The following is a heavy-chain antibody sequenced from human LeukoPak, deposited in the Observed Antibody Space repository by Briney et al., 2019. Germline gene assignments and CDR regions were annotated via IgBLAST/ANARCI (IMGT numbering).Heavy chain of an antibody. CDR3: ARGSWFGENFDY. Sequence: GGSLRLSCAASGFTVSSNYMSWVRQTPGKGLEWVSVIYSGGSTYYADSVKGRFTISRDNSKNTLYLQMNSLRAEDTAVYYCARGSWFGENFDYWGQGTLVTVSS. V-gene: IGHV3-53*01. D-gene: IGHD3-10*01. CDR1: GFTVSSNY. CDR2: IYSGGST. J-gene: IGHJ4*02.